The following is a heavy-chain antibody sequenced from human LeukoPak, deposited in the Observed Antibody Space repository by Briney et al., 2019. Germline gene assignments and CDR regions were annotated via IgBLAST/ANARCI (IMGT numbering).Heavy chain of an antibody. J-gene: IGHJ4*02. Sequence: SETLSLTCTVSGGSNNSYYWSWIRQPPGKGLEWIGYIYYSGSTNYNPSLKSRVTISVDTSKNQFSLKLSSVTAADTAVYYCARDPSYHGGYFDYWGQGTLVTVFS. CDR3: ARDPSYHGGYFDY. V-gene: IGHV4-59*01. D-gene: IGHD2-2*01. CDR1: GGSNNSYY. CDR2: IYYSGST.